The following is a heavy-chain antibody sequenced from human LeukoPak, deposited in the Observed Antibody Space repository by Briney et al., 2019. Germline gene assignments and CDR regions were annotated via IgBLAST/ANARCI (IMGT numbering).Heavy chain of an antibody. J-gene: IGHJ4*02. V-gene: IGHV1-24*01. CDR1: GYTLTELS. CDR2: FDPEDGET. CDR3: ATDVDTAMGYFDY. D-gene: IGHD5-18*01. Sequence: GPSVKVSCKVSGYTLTELSMHWVRQAPGKGLEWMGGFDPEDGETIYAQKFQGRVTMTEDTATDTAYMELSSLRSEDTAVYYCATDVDTAMGYFDYWGQGTLVTVSS.